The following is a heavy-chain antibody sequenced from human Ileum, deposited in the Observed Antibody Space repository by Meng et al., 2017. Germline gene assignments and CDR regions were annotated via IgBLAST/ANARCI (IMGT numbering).Heavy chain of an antibody. V-gene: IGHV3-23*01. Sequence: GGSLRLSCAASGFTFSDYAMTWVRQAPGKGLGWVSLISGGSNVIYYAESVKGRFTISRDNSKNTLYLQMNSLRADDTAVYYCAKGGYYYGGRLRGFDCWGQGTLVTVSS. CDR1: GFTFSDYA. CDR2: ISGGSNVI. J-gene: IGHJ4*02. CDR3: AKGGYYYGGRLRGFDC. D-gene: IGHD2-21*01.